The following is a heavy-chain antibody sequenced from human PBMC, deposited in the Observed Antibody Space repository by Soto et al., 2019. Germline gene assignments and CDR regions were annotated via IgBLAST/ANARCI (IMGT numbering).Heavy chain of an antibody. V-gene: IGHV1-18*04. J-gene: IGHJ4*02. CDR1: GYTFSTYG. D-gene: IGHD3-22*01. CDR2: ITVSNGNT. CDR3: ARHRFNYYDDTVYYYFDY. Sequence: ASVKVSFKASGYTFSTYGVSWVRQAPGQGLEWMGWITVSNGNTNYIDNLQGRVTMTTDTSRNTAYMELRSLRSDDTAVYYCARHRFNYYDDTVYYYFDYWGQGTLVTVSS.